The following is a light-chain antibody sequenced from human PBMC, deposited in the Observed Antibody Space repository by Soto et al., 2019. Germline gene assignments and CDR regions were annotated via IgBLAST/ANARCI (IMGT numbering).Light chain of an antibody. J-gene: IGKJ2*01. CDR2: GAC. CDR1: QSVSSSY. V-gene: IGKV3-20*01. CDR3: QQYGSSLYT. Sequence: EIVLTQSPGTLSLSPGERATLSCRASQSVSSSYLAWYQQKPGQAPRLLIYGACSRATGIPDRFSGSGSGTDFTLTISRLETEDFEVYYCQQYGSSLYTFGQGTKLEIK.